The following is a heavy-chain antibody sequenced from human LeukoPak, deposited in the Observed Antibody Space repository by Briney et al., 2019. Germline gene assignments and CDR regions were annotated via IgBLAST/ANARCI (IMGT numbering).Heavy chain of an antibody. CDR2: IYYSGST. CDR1: GGSISSYY. V-gene: IGHV4-59*01. CDR3: ARVSTSGPPDY. Sequence: SETLSLTCTVSGGSISSYYWSWIRQPPGKGLEWIGYIYYSGSTNYNPSLKSRVTISVDTSKNQFSLKLSSVTAADTAVHYCARVSTSGPPDYWGQGTLVTVSS. J-gene: IGHJ4*02. D-gene: IGHD5-12*01.